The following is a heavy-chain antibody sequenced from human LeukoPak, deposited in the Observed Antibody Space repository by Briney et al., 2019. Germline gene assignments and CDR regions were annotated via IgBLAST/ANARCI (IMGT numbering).Heavy chain of an antibody. Sequence: PSETLSLTCTVPGGSISSGGFYWSWNRQHPGRGLEWLRSIFYSGSTFYNPSLKSLLSMSVDTSKNQFSLKLNSVTVADTAVYYCARTAGGKDHDFWGQGTLVTVSS. CDR1: GGSISSGGFY. CDR3: ARTAGGKDHDF. V-gene: IGHV4-31*01. CDR2: IFYSGST. J-gene: IGHJ4*02. D-gene: IGHD6-13*01.